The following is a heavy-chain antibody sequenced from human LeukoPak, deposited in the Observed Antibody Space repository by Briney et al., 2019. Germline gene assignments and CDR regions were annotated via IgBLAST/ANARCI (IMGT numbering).Heavy chain of an antibody. D-gene: IGHD5-18*01. J-gene: IGHJ4*02. V-gene: IGHV3-48*03. Sequence: RVSLRLSCAASGFTFSNYEFNWVRQAPGKGLEWVSYISSSGRNIYYADSVKGRFTISRDNAKNSLYLQMNSLRAEDTAVYYCARDLVQLWTKDYWGQGTLVTVPS. CDR3: ARDLVQLWTKDY. CDR2: ISSSGRNI. CDR1: GFTFSNYE.